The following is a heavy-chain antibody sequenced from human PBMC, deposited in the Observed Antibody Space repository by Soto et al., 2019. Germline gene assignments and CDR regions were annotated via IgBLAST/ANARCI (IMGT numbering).Heavy chain of an antibody. D-gene: IGHD3-10*01. J-gene: IGHJ3*02. CDR3: AGTMVRGARDAFDI. CDR1: GGTFSSYA. CDR2: IIPIFGTA. V-gene: IGHV1-69*01. Sequence: QVQLVQSGAEVKKPGSSVKVSCKASGGTFSSYAMSWVRQAPGQGLEWMGGIIPIFGTANYAQKFQGRVTITADESTSTAYMELSSLRSEDTAVYYCAGTMVRGARDAFDIWGQGTMVTVSS.